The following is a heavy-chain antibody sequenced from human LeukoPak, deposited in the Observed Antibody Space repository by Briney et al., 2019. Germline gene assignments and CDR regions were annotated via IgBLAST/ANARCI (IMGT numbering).Heavy chain of an antibody. CDR2: ISGSGGST. V-gene: IGHV3-23*01. CDR3: AKAQDHDYYDSSGYYYVTPLFDY. D-gene: IGHD3-22*01. CDR1: GFTFSSYA. Sequence: GGSQRLSCAASGFTFSSYAMSWVRQAPGKGLEWVSAISGSGGSTYYADSMKGRFTISRDNSKNTLYLQMNSLRAEDTAVYYCAKAQDHDYYDSSGYYYVTPLFDYWGQGTLVTVSS. J-gene: IGHJ4*02.